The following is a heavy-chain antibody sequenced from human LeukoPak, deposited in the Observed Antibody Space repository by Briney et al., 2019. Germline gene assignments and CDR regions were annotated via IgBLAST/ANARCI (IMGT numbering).Heavy chain of an antibody. J-gene: IGHJ3*02. CDR1: GFTFNNYA. CDR2: ISGSGRTT. Sequence: GGSLRLSCAASGFTFNNYAMNWVRQAPGKGLEWVSSISGSGRTTYYADSVEGRFTISRDNSKNTLYLHMDSLRVDDTAVYYCAKDDNSAWNHAFDIWGQGTVVTVSS. CDR3: AKDDNSAWNHAFDI. D-gene: IGHD4-11*01. V-gene: IGHV3-23*01.